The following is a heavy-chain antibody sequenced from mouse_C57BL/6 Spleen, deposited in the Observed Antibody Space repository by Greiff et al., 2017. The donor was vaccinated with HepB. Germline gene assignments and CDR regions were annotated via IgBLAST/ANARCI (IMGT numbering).Heavy chain of an antibody. Sequence: VQLQHSGAELVKPGASVKLSCKASGFTFTSYWMHWVKQRPGQGLEWIGMIHPISGSTNYNEKFKSKAALTVDKSSSTAYMQLSSLTSEDSAVYYCARRTVMYAMDYWGQGTSVTVSS. CDR2: IHPISGST. V-gene: IGHV1-64*01. CDR3: ARRTVMYAMDY. CDR1: GFTFTSYW. J-gene: IGHJ4*01.